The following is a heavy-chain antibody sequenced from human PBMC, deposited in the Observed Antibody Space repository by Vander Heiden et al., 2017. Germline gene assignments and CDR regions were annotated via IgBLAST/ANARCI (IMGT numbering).Heavy chain of an antibody. CDR2: ISSSGSTI. D-gene: IGHD3-3*01. J-gene: IGHJ2*01. CDR3: ARDYDFWSGKPRWYFDL. Sequence: EVQLVESGGGLVQPGGSLRLSCAASGLTFSSYEMNWVRQAPGKGLEWVSYISSSGSTIYYADSVKGRFTISRDNAKNSLYLQMNSLRAEDTAVYYCARDYDFWSGKPRWYFDLWGRGTLVTVSS. CDR1: GLTFSSYE. V-gene: IGHV3-48*03.